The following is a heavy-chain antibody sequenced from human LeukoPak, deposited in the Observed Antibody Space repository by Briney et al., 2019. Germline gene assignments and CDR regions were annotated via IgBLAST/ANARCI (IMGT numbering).Heavy chain of an antibody. CDR2: ISSSSSYV. CDR3: ARTYSTGWYFDY. V-gene: IGHV3-21*01. CDR1: GFTLSFYN. D-gene: IGHD6-19*01. Sequence: GGSLRLSCAASGFTLSFYNMNWVRQAPGKGLEWVSFISSSSSYVSYADSVRGRFTISRDNAKNSLYLQMNSLRAEDTAVYYCARTYSTGWYFDYWGQGTLVTVSS. J-gene: IGHJ4*02.